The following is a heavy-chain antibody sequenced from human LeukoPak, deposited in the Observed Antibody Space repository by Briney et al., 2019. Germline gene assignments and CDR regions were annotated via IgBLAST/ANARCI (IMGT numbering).Heavy chain of an antibody. D-gene: IGHD3-22*01. CDR3: ARDRDYYDSSGPGAFDI. Sequence: PSETLSLTCTVSGGSISSYYWSWVRQRPGKGLEWVGYVYYSGSTNYNPSLKSRVTISVDTSKNQFSLKLSSVTAADTAVYYCARDRDYYDSSGPGAFDIWGQGTMVTVSS. CDR1: GGSISSYY. CDR2: VYYSGST. J-gene: IGHJ3*02. V-gene: IGHV4-59*01.